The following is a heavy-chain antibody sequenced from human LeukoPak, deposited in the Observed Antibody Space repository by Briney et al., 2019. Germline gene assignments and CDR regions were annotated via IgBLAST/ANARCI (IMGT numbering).Heavy chain of an antibody. J-gene: IGHJ4*02. CDR3: ARAHYYDSSGYYYDFDY. Sequence: GGSLRLSCAASGFTFSSYSMNWARQAAGKGLEWVSSISSSSSYIYYADSVKGRFTISRDNAKNSLYLQMNSLRAEDTAVYYCARAHYYDSSGYYYDFDYWGQGTLVTVSS. V-gene: IGHV3-21*01. CDR2: ISSSSSYI. CDR1: GFTFSSYS. D-gene: IGHD3-22*01.